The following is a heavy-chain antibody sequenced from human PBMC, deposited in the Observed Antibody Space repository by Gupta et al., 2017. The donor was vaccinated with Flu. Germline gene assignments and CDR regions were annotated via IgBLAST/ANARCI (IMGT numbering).Heavy chain of an antibody. CDR3: ARDSGDGAVTPAHNHFDY. Sequence: EVQLVESGGGLVQPGGSLRLSCAASGFTFSSYEMNWVRQAPGKGLEWISYISTTGGTIYYADSVKGRFTISRDNAKNSLYLQINSLRDDDTAVYYCARDSGDGAVTPAHNHFDYWGQGTRVTVSS. J-gene: IGHJ4*02. D-gene: IGHD3-10*01. V-gene: IGHV3-48*03. CDR2: ISTTGGTI. CDR1: GFTFSSYE.